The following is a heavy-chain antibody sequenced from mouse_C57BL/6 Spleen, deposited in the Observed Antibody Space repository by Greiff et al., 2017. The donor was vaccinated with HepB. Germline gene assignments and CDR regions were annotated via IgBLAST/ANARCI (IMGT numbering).Heavy chain of an antibody. D-gene: IGHD2-4*01. J-gene: IGHJ2*01. Sequence: EVQLQQSGPELVKPGASVKMSCKASGYTFTDYNMHWVKQSHGKSLEWIGYINPNNGGTSYNQKFKGKATLTVNKSSSTADMELRSLTSEDSAVYYCARGRVYYDYVSYFDYWGQGTTLTVSS. CDR2: INPNNGGT. CDR1: GYTFTDYN. CDR3: ARGRVYYDYVSYFDY. V-gene: IGHV1-22*01.